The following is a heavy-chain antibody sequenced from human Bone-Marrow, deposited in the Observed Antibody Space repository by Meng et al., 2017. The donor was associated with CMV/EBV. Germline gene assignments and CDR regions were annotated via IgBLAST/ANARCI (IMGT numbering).Heavy chain of an antibody. CDR3: ATGGVQIDY. Sequence: GESLKISCAASGSTFSSYAMHWVRQAPGKGLEWVAVISYDGSNKYYADSVKGRFTISRDNSKNTLYLQMNSLRAEDTAVYYCATGGVQIDYWGQGTLVTVSS. V-gene: IGHV3-30-3*01. CDR2: ISYDGSNK. CDR1: GSTFSSYA. D-gene: IGHD3-16*01. J-gene: IGHJ4*02.